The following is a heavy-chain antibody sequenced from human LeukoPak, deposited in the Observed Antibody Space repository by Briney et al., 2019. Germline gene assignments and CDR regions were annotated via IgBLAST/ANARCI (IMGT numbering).Heavy chain of an antibody. CDR1: GFTFSDYY. D-gene: IGHD4-17*01. V-gene: IGHV3-11*06. J-gene: IGHJ4*02. CDR2: ISSSSSYI. Sequence: GGSLRLSCAASGFTFSDYYMSWIRQAPGKGLEWISSISSSSSYIYYAGSVKGRFAIARDNAKNSLYLQMNSLRAEDTAMYYCAFGDLGSAGWGQGTLVTVSS. CDR3: AFGDLGSAG.